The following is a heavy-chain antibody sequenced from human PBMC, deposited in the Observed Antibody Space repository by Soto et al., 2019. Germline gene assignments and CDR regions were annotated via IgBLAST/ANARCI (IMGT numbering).Heavy chain of an antibody. Sequence: GGSLRLSCGASGFTFSNYWMHWVRQAPGKGLEWVSGISWGSGSIDYADSVKGRFTISRDNAKNSLYPQMNSLRAEDTALYYCAKDAAYYFDYWGQGTLVTVSS. V-gene: IGHV3-9*01. CDR1: GFTFSNYW. J-gene: IGHJ4*02. CDR3: AKDAAYYFDY. D-gene: IGHD6-25*01. CDR2: ISWGSGSI.